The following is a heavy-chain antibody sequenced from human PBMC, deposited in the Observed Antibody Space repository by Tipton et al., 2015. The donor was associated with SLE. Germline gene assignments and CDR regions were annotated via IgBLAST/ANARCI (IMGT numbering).Heavy chain of an antibody. J-gene: IGHJ4*02. CDR2: IHYSGNT. D-gene: IGHD3-16*01. Sequence: LRLSCSVSGGSLSSGGSYWTWIRQHPGKGLEWIGYIHYSGNTFYNPSLKSRVTISVDTSKNQFSLNLKSVTAADTAVYYCARDGGGEFGGIMPFDYWGQGTLVTVSS. CDR1: GGSLSSGGSY. CDR3: ARDGGGEFGGIMPFDY. V-gene: IGHV4-31*03.